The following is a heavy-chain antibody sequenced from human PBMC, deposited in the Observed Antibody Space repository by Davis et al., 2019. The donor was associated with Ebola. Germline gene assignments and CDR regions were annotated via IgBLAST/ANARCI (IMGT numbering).Heavy chain of an antibody. D-gene: IGHD2-15*01. CDR1: GFTFSSYW. CDR2: IKQDGSEK. V-gene: IGHV3-7*01. CDR3: AREDVMTRYCSGGSCYEVVGNYNWFDP. J-gene: IGHJ5*02. Sequence: GESLKISCAASGFTFSSYWMSWVRQAPGKGLEWVANIKQDGSEKYYVDSVKGRFTISRDNAKNSLYLQMNSLRAEDTAVYYCAREDVMTRYCSGGSCYEVVGNYNWFDPWGQGTLVTVSS.